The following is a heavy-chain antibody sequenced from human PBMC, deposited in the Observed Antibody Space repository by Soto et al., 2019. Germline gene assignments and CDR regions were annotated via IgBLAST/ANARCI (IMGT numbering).Heavy chain of an antibody. V-gene: IGHV3-23*01. CDR1: GFTFSSYA. J-gene: IGHJ4*02. Sequence: PGGSLRLSFAASGFTFSSYAMSWVRQAPGKGLEWVSAISGSGGSTYYADSVKGRFTISRDNSKNTLYLQMNSLRAEDTAVYYCAKRILSSGYFDYWGQGTLVTVSS. CDR2: ISGSGGST. CDR3: AKRILSSGYFDY. D-gene: IGHD3-22*01.